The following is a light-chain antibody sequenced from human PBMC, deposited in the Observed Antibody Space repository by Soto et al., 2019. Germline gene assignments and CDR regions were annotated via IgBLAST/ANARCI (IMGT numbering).Light chain of an antibody. J-gene: IGLJ1*01. CDR1: SSDVGGYNY. CDR2: DVS. Sequence: QSVLTQPASVSGSPGQSITISCTGTSSDVGGYNYVSWYQHHPGKAPKLMIFDVSNRPSGVSNRFSGSKSGNTASLTISGLRAEDEADNYCSSYTASTTYVFGTGTKVTVL. CDR3: SSYTASTTYV. V-gene: IGLV2-14*03.